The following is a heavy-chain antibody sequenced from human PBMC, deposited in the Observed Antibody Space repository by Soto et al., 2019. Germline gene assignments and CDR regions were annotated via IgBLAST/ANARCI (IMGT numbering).Heavy chain of an antibody. V-gene: IGHV3-66*01. D-gene: IGHD4-17*01. CDR3: ARDSEDLTTVTTFHDY. J-gene: IGHJ4*02. CDR2: IYSGGST. Sequence: EVQLVESGGGLVQPGGSLRLSCAASGFTVSSNYMSWVRQAPGKGLEWVSVIYSGGSTYYADSVKGRFTISRDNSKNTLYLQMYSLRAEDTAVYYCARDSEDLTTVTTFHDYWGQGTLVTVSS. CDR1: GFTVSSNY.